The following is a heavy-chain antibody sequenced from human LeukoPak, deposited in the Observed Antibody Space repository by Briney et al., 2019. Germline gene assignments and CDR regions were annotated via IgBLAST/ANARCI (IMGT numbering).Heavy chain of an antibody. CDR2: ISGSGGST. D-gene: IGHD2-2*01. V-gene: IGHV3-23*01. J-gene: IGHJ3*02. Sequence: PGGSLRLSCAASGFTFSSYAMSWVRQAPGKGLEWVSAISGSGGSTYYADSVRGRFTISRDNSKNTLYLQMNSLRAEDTAVYYCAKDLFPERVLIVVVPAALESDGFDIWGQGTMVTVSS. CDR1: GFTFSSYA. CDR3: AKDLFPERVLIVVVPAALESDGFDI.